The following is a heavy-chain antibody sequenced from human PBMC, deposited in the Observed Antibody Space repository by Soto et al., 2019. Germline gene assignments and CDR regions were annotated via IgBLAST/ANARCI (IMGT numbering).Heavy chain of an antibody. CDR1: GGTFSSYA. CDR3: ARDRNIVATIYNYYGMDV. CDR2: IIPIFGTA. Sequence: SVKGSCKASGGTFSSYAIRWVRQAPGQGLEWMGGIIPIFGTANYAQKFQGRVTITADESTSTAYMELSSLRSEDTAVYYCARDRNIVATIYNYYGMDVWGQGTTVTVYS. V-gene: IGHV1-69*13. J-gene: IGHJ6*02. D-gene: IGHD5-12*01.